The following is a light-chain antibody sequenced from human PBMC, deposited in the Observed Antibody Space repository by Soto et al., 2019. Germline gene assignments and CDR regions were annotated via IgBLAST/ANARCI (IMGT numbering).Light chain of an antibody. V-gene: IGKV4-1*01. J-gene: IGKJ4*01. CDR2: WAS. Sequence: DIVMTQSPDSLAVSLGEGATINCRSSQSVFYTSNNKNYLAWYQQRPGQPPKLLLYWASNRESGVPDRFSGSGSGTDFTLTISSLQPEDGADYFYQQDYSTPLTFGGGTKVEIK. CDR3: QQDYSTPLT. CDR1: QSVFYTSNNKNY.